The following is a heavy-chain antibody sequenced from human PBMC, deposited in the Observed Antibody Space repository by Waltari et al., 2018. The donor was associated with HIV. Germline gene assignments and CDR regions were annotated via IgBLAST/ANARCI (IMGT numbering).Heavy chain of an antibody. J-gene: IGHJ4*02. CDR2: LSPGGDST. CDR1: GFTFRSYA. CDR3: AKDDSTGSSGYYTFDS. D-gene: IGHD3-22*01. Sequence: EVQLVESGGGLVQPGGSLRLSCAASGFTFRSYAMSWVRQAPGKGLEGVSTLSPGGDSTYYDDCVKGRFTTSRDNSKTTLYLQRKSLRAEDTAVYYCAKDDSTGSSGYYTFDSWGQGTLVTVCS. V-gene: IGHV3-23*04.